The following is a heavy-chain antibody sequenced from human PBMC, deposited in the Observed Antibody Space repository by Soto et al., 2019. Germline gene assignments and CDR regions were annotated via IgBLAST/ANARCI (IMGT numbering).Heavy chain of an antibody. CDR3: ARAPRGYDSSGDDAFDI. CDR2: ISSSSSTI. D-gene: IGHD3-22*01. V-gene: IGHV3-48*02. CDR1: GFTLSSYS. Sequence: PRGSLRLSCVASGFTLSSYSMNWVRQAPGKGLEWVSYISSSSSTIYYADSVKGRFTISRDNAKNSLYLQMNSLRDEDTAVYYCARAPRGYDSSGDDAFDIWGQGTMVTVSS. J-gene: IGHJ3*02.